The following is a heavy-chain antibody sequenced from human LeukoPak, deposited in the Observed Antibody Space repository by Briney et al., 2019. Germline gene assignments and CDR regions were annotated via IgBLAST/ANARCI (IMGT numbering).Heavy chain of an antibody. CDR2: IQFDGSNE. Sequence: SCKASGYTFTGYYMHWVRQAPGKGLEWVAFIQFDGSNEYYADSVKGRFTISRDNSKNTLYLQMNSLRAEDTAVYYCAKGLKTTVGPYMGYHYYMDVWGKGTTVTVSS. CDR3: AKGLKTTVGPYMGYHYYMDV. J-gene: IGHJ6*03. V-gene: IGHV3-30*02. D-gene: IGHD1-1*01. CDR1: GYTFTGYY.